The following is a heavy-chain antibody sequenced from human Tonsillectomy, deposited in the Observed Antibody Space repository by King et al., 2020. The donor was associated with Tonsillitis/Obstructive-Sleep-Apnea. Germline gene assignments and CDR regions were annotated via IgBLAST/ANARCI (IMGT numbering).Heavy chain of an antibody. CDR1: GFTFSSYS. CDR2: ISSSSSYI. CDR3: ARTGCSGASCYRHYYYYNYMDV. V-gene: IGHV3-21*01. D-gene: IGHD2-15*01. Sequence: VQLVESGGGLVKPGGSLRLSCAASGFTFSSYSMNWVRQAPGKGLEWVSSISSSSSYIYYADSVKGRFTISRDNAKNSLYLQMNSLRAEDTAVYYCARTGCSGASCYRHYYYYNYMDVWGKGTTVTVSS. J-gene: IGHJ6*03.